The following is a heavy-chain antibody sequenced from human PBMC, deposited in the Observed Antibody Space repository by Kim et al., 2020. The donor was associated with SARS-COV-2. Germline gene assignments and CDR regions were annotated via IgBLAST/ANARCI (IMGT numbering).Heavy chain of an antibody. CDR1: GGSISSYY. Sequence: SETLSLTCTVSGGSISSYYWSWIRQPPGKGLEWIGYIYYSGSTNYNPSLKSRVTISVDTSKNQFSLKLSSVTAADTAVYYCARLMVRGVTSNWFDPWGQGTLVTVSS. CDR2: IYYSGST. J-gene: IGHJ5*02. V-gene: IGHV4-59*08. CDR3: ARLMVRGVTSNWFDP. D-gene: IGHD3-10*01.